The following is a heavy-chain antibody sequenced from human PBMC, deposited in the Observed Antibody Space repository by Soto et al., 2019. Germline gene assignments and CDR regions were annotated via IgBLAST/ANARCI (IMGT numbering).Heavy chain of an antibody. D-gene: IGHD3-3*01. CDR2: IYPGDSDT. CDR1: GYSFVSYW. CDR3: TRFQLRFNKWLTPAEVDV. J-gene: IGHJ6*02. V-gene: IGHV5-51*01. Sequence: PGESLKISCQGSGYSFVSYWIGWVRQMPGKGLEWMGIIYPGDSDTRYSPSFQGQVTISADKSISTAYLQRSSLKASDSPIYYCTRFQLRFNKWLTPAEVDVWGQATAVTVT.